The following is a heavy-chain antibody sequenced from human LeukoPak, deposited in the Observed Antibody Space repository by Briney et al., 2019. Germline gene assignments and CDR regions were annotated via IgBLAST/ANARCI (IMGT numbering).Heavy chain of an antibody. Sequence: GGSLRLSCAASGFTFSSYAMSWVRQAPGKGLEWVSAISGSGGSTYYADSVKGRFTTSRDNSKNTLYLQMNSLRAEDAAVYYCAKPARGGILRSDFDYWGQGTLVTVSS. D-gene: IGHD2-15*01. J-gene: IGHJ4*02. CDR1: GFTFSSYA. CDR3: AKPARGGILRSDFDY. CDR2: ISGSGGST. V-gene: IGHV3-23*01.